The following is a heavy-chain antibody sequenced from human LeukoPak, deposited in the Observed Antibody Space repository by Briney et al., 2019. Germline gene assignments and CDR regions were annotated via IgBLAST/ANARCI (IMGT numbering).Heavy chain of an antibody. Sequence: SVKVSCKASGGSFSSYAISWVRQARGRGLEWMGRIIPIFGTANYAQKFQGRVTITTDESTSTAYMELSSLRSEDTAVYYCAREGGFDSSGYLIVSGVLYAFDIWVQGTMVTVSS. CDR2: IIPIFGTA. D-gene: IGHD3-22*01. V-gene: IGHV1-69*05. J-gene: IGHJ3*02. CDR3: AREGGFDSSGYLIVSGVLYAFDI. CDR1: GGSFSSYA.